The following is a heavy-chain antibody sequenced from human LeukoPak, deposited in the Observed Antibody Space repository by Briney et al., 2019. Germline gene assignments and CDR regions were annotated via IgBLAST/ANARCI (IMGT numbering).Heavy chain of an antibody. J-gene: IGHJ4*02. Sequence: AGSLRLSCAGSGFTFSSYWMHWVRQAPGKGLVWVSRMNSDGSSKCYADSVNRRFTISRDNAKNTLYLQMNSLRADDTAVYYCARVSWLEYLLPDHWGQGTMVTVSS. D-gene: IGHD3-3*01. V-gene: IGHV3-74*01. CDR1: GFTFSSYW. CDR3: ARVSWLEYLLPDH. CDR2: MNSDGSSK.